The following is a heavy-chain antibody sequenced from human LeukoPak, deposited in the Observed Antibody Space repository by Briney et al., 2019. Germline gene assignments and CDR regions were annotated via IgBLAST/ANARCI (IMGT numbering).Heavy chain of an antibody. Sequence: PGGSLRLSCAASGITVSSHYMTWVRQAPGKGLEWVSVIDSGGSTNSADSVKGRFSVSRDNSKNTLYLQMNSLRAEDTAVYYCARDLITMVRGVKNTWGQGTLVTVSS. CDR2: IDSGGST. CDR3: ARDLITMVRGVKNT. J-gene: IGHJ4*02. CDR1: GITVSSHY. D-gene: IGHD3-10*01. V-gene: IGHV3-66*01.